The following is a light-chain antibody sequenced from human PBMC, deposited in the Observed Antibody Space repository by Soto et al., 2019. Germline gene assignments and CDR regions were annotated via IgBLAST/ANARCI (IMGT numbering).Light chain of an antibody. CDR1: QGIASW. CDR2: AAS. J-gene: IGKJ3*01. V-gene: IGKV1-12*01. Sequence: DIQMTQSPSSVSASVGDRVTITCRASQGIASWLAWYQQKSGEAPNLLIYAASNLQSGVPSRFSGSGSGTDFTLTTSSLQPEDSATYYCQQANSFPFTFGPGTKVDIK. CDR3: QQANSFPFT.